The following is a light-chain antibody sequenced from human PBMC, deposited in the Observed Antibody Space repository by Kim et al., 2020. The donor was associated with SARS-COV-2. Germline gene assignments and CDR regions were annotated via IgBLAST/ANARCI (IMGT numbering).Light chain of an antibody. CDR1: KLGDKY. CDR2: QDS. J-gene: IGLJ3*02. CDR3: QAWDSSTVWV. V-gene: IGLV3-1*01. Sequence: SYELTQPPSVSVSPGQTASITCSGDKLGDKYACWYQQKPGQSPVVVIYQDSKRPSVIPERFSGSNSGNTATLTISGTQAMDEADYYCQAWDSSTVWVFGG.